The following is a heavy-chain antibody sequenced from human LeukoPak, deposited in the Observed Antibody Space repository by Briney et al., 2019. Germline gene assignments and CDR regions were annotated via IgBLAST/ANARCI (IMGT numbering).Heavy chain of an antibody. Sequence: ASVKVSCKASGYTFTSYYMHWVRQATGQGLEWMGWMNPNSGNTGYAQKFQGRVTMTRDTSISTAYMELSSLRSEDTAVYYCARVSGIAVAGLDYWGQGTLVTVSS. CDR2: MNPNSGNT. J-gene: IGHJ4*02. D-gene: IGHD6-19*01. V-gene: IGHV1-8*02. CDR3: ARVSGIAVAGLDY. CDR1: GYTFTSYY.